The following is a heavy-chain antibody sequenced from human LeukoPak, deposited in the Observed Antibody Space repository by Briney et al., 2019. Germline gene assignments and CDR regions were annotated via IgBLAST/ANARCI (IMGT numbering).Heavy chain of an antibody. J-gene: IGHJ4*02. D-gene: IGHD2-15*01. Sequence: ASVKVSCKASGYTFTSYYTHWVRQAPGQGLEWMGIINPSGGSTSYAQKFQGRATMTRDTSTSTVYMELSSLRSEDTAVYYCARGGYCSGGSCPTAYWGQGALVTVSS. CDR1: GYTFTSYY. V-gene: IGHV1-46*01. CDR3: ARGGYCSGGSCPTAY. CDR2: INPSGGST.